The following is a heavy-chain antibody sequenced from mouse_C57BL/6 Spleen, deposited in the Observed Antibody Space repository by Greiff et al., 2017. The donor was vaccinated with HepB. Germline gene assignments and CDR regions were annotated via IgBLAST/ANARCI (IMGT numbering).Heavy chain of an antibody. D-gene: IGHD2-5*01. CDR2: INPSSGYT. CDR3: ARDYSNYGDSDS. Sequence: QVQLKESGAELARPGASVKMSCKASGYTFTSYTMHWVKQRPGQGLEWIGYINPSSGYTKYNQKFKDKATLTADKSSSTAYMQLSSLTSEDSAVYYCARDYSNYGDSDSWGQGTTLTVSS. J-gene: IGHJ2*01. V-gene: IGHV1-4*01. CDR1: GYTFTSYT.